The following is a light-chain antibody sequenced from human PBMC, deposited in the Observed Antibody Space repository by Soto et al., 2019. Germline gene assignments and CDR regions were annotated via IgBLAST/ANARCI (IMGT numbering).Light chain of an antibody. CDR3: CSYAGSSTYVV. V-gene: IGLV2-23*01. J-gene: IGLJ2*01. CDR1: SSDVGGYNL. CDR2: EGS. Sequence: QSALTQPPSVSGSPGQSITISCTGTSSDVGGYNLVSWYQQHPGKAPKLMIYEGSKRPSGVSNRFSGSKSGNTASLTISGLQAEDEADYYCCSYAGSSTYVVFGGGTKLTVL.